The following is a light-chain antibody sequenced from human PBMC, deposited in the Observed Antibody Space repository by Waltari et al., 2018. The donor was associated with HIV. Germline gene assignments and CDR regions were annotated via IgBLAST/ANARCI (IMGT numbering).Light chain of an antibody. CDR3: QHRYNWPRVT. J-gene: IGKJ5*01. CDR2: DTS. Sequence: EIVLTQSPATLSLSPGDSATLSCRASQSVGSYLAWYQQKPGQAPRLLILDTSDTATGIPARFSGTGSGTDFTLTISSLEPEDFAVYYCQHRYNWPRVTFGQGTRLEIK. CDR1: QSVGSY. V-gene: IGKV3-11*01.